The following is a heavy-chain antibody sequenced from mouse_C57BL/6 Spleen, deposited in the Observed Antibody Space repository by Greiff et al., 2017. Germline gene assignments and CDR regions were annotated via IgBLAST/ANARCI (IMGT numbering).Heavy chain of an antibody. CDR2: IYPRDGST. J-gene: IGHJ4*01. D-gene: IGHD1-1*01. Sequence: QVQLQQSDAELVKPGASVKISCKVSGYTFTDHTIHWMKQRPEQGLAWIGYIYPRDGSTKYNEKFKGKATLTADKSSSTAYMQLNSLTSADSAVYCCASPDYYGSSSMDYWGQGTSVTVSS. CDR1: GYTFTDHT. V-gene: IGHV1-78*01. CDR3: ASPDYYGSSSMDY.